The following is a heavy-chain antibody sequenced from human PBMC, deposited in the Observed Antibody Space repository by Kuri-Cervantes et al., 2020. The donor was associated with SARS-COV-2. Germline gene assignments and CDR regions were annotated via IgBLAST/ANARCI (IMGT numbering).Heavy chain of an antibody. CDR2: ISSSSSYI. CDR1: GFTFDDYA. D-gene: IGHD4/OR15-4a*01. V-gene: IGHV3-21*01. J-gene: IGHJ4*02. CDR3: ARDGSMALTSLMSDY. Sequence: GESLKISCAASGFTFDDYAMHWVRQAPGKGLEWVSSISSSSSYIYYADSVKGRFTISRDNAKNSLYLQMNSLRAEDTAVYYCARDGSMALTSLMSDYWGQGTLVTVSS.